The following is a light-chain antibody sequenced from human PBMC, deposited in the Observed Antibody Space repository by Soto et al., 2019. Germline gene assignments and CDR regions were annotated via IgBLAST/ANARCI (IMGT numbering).Light chain of an antibody. CDR3: QQYGSSPLT. J-gene: IGKJ4*01. Sequence: EIVLTQSPGTLSLSPGEGATLSCRASQSVSSSFLAWYQQKAGQAPRLLIYGVSSRATGIPDRFNGSGSGTDFTLTISRLEPEDFAVYYCQQYGSSPLTFGGGTKVDIK. V-gene: IGKV3-20*01. CDR2: GVS. CDR1: QSVSSSF.